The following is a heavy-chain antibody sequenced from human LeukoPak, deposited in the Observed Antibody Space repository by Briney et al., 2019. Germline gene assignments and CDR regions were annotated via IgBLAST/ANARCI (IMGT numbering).Heavy chain of an antibody. V-gene: IGHV3-30-3*01. Sequence: PGGSLRLSCAASGFTFSTYSMHWVRQAPDKGLESVAVISQDGSNKYYADSVKGRFTISRDNSKNTLYLQMNSLRAEDTAVYYCARDRNYGSGSDYWGQGTLVTVSS. J-gene: IGHJ4*02. CDR2: ISQDGSNK. CDR1: GFTFSTYS. D-gene: IGHD3-10*01. CDR3: ARDRNYGSGSDY.